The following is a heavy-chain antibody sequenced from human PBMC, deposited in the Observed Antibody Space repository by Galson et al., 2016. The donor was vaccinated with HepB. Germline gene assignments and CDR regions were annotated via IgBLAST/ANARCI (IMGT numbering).Heavy chain of an antibody. CDR3: ARVEYASSTGANRFDH. CDR2: MNPNSGNT. CDR1: GYTFTSYD. D-gene: IGHD6-6*01. J-gene: IGHJ4*02. V-gene: IGHV1-8*02. Sequence: SVKVSCKASGYTFTSYDIHWVRQATGQGLEWMGWMNPNSGNTGYAQRFQGRVTLTRSTSKSTVYMELSSLRSEDMAMYYCARVEYASSTGANRFDHWGQGTLVTVSS.